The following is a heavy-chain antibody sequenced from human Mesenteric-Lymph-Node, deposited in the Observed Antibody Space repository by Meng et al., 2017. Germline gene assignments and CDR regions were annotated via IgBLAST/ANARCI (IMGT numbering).Heavy chain of an antibody. Sequence: GESLKISCAASGFTFSSYSMNWVRQAPGKGLEWVSSISSSSSYIYYADSVKGRFTISRDNAKNSLYLQMNSLRAEDTAVYYCAREGGDAFIAAPFDYWGQGTLVTVSS. J-gene: IGHJ4*02. CDR2: ISSSSSYI. CDR1: GFTFSSYS. V-gene: IGHV3-21*01. D-gene: IGHD6-13*01. CDR3: AREGGDAFIAAPFDY.